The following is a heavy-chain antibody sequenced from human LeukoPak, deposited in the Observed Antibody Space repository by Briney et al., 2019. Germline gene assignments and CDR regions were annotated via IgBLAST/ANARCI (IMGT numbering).Heavy chain of an antibody. V-gene: IGHV4-59*01. J-gene: IGHJ4*02. CDR3: ARGGYHYDSSGYYSGRYYFDY. D-gene: IGHD3-22*01. Sequence: SETLSLTCTVSGGSISSYYWSWIRQPPGKGLEWSGYIHYSGSTNYNPSLKSRVTISVDTSKNQFSLKLSSVTAADTAVYYCARGGYHYDSSGYYSGRYYFDYWGQGTLVTVSS. CDR2: IHYSGST. CDR1: GGSISSYY.